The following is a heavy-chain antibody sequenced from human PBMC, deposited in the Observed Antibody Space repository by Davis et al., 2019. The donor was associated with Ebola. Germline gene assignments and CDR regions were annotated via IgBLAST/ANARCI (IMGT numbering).Heavy chain of an antibody. CDR3: SRLYYFDY. Sequence: MPSETLSLTCAVSGGSISSGGYSWSWIRQPPGKGLEWIGYIYHSGSTYYNPSLKSRVTISVDRSKNQFSLKLSSVTAADTAVYYCSRLYYFDYWGQGTLVTVSS. CDR1: GGSISSGGYS. CDR2: IYHSGST. J-gene: IGHJ4*02. D-gene: IGHD6-13*01. V-gene: IGHV4-30-2*01.